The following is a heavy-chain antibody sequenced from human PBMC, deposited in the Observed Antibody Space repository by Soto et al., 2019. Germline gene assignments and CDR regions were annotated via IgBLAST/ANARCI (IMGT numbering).Heavy chain of an antibody. V-gene: IGHV3-33*01. J-gene: IGHJ6*03. D-gene: IGHD3-10*01. CDR1: GFTFSSYG. Sequence: GGSLRLSCAASGFTFSSYGMHWVRQAPGKGLEWVAVIWYDGSNKYYADSVKGRFTISRDNSKNTLYLQMNSLRAEDTAVYYCARLRRVYGSGSYHYYMDVWGKGTTVTVSS. CDR3: ARLRRVYGSGSYHYYMDV. CDR2: IWYDGSNK.